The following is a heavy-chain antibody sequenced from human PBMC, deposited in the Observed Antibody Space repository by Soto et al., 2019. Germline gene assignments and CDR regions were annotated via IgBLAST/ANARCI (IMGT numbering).Heavy chain of an antibody. Sequence: EVQLVESGGGLVQPGGSLRLSCAASGFTFSSFWMSWVRQAPGKGPEWVASINQDGSKQYYVDSVKGRFTISRDNAENSLYLQMNSLRAEDTAVYYCARDYRADWGQGNLVTVSS. J-gene: IGHJ4*02. CDR3: ARDYRAD. V-gene: IGHV3-7*01. CDR1: GFTFSSFW. D-gene: IGHD1-26*01. CDR2: INQDGSKQ.